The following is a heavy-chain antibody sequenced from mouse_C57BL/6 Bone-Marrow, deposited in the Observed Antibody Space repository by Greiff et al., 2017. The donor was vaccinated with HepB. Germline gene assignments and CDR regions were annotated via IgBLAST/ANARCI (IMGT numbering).Heavy chain of an antibody. Sequence: QVQLKQPGAELVRPGTSVKLSCKASGYTFTSYWMHWVKQRPGQGLEWIGVIDPSDSYTNYNQKFKGKATLTVDTSSSTAYMQLSSLTSEDSAVYYCASERGGAWFAYWGQGTLVTVSA. CDR3: ASERGGAWFAY. J-gene: IGHJ3*01. CDR1: GYTFTSYW. V-gene: IGHV1-59*01. CDR2: IDPSDSYT.